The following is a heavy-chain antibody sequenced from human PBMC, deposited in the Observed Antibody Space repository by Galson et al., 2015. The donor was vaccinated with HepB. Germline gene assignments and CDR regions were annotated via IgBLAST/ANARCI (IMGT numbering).Heavy chain of an antibody. CDR2: IYPGDSDT. CDR3: ARLSASIAAAGTGAFDI. Sequence: VRQMPGKGLEWMGIIYPGDSDTRYSPSFQGQVTISADKSISTAYLQWSSLKASDTAMYYCARLSASIAAAGTGAFDIWGQGTMVTVSS. V-gene: IGHV5-51*01. D-gene: IGHD6-13*01. J-gene: IGHJ3*02.